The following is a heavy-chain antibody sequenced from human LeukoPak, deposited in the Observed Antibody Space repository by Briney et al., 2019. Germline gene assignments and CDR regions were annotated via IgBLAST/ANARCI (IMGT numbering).Heavy chain of an antibody. CDR1: GGSISSGGYY. CDR3: ARGVATSNYYYYYMDV. Sequence: ASQNLSLTCTVSGGSISSGGYYWSWIRQHPGKGLEWIGYIYYSGSTYYNPSLKSRVPISVDTSKNQFSLKLSSVTAADTAVYYCARGVATSNYYYYYMDVWGKGTTVTVSS. CDR2: IYYSGST. J-gene: IGHJ6*03. V-gene: IGHV4-31*03. D-gene: IGHD5-12*01.